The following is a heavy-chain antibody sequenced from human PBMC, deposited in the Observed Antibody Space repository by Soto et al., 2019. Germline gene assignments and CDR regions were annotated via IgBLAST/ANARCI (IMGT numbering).Heavy chain of an antibody. V-gene: IGHV3-48*01. CDR1: GFTFSSYA. Sequence: PGGSLRLSCAASGFTFSSYAMNWVRQAPGKGLEWVSYISSSSSTIYYADSVKGRFTISRDNAKNSLYLQMNSLRAEDTAVYYCARSRYLEYWGQGTLVTVSS. D-gene: IGHD1-20*01. CDR2: ISSSSSTI. CDR3: ARSRYLEY. J-gene: IGHJ4*02.